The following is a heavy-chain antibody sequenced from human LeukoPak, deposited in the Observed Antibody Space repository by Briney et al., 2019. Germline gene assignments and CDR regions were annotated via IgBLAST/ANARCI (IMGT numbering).Heavy chain of an antibody. J-gene: IGHJ4*02. CDR1: GLTFSIHW. D-gene: IGHD4-17*01. CDR3: ARDSYGDSPFDY. CDR2: INQDGSDK. V-gene: IGHV3-7*01. Sequence: PGGSLRLSCAASGLTFSIHWMNWVRQAPGKGLECVANINQDGSDKYYVDSVKGRFTISRDNTKNSLYLQMNSLRAEDTAIYYCARDSYGDSPFDYWGQGTLVTVSS.